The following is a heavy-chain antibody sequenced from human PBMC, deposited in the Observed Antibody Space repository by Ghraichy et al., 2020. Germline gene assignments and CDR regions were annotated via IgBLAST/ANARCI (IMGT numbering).Heavy chain of an antibody. CDR1: SGSISSRSYY. CDR3: ARQFDSYGYYHFFDQ. CDR2: IYYSGST. Sequence: SQTLSLTCTVSSGSISSRSYYWGWIRQPPGKGLEWIGSIYYSGSTYYNPSLKSRVTISVDTSKNQFSLKLSSVTAADTAVYYCARQFDSYGYYHFFDQWGQGTLVTVSS. D-gene: IGHD5-18*01. V-gene: IGHV4-39*01. J-gene: IGHJ4*02.